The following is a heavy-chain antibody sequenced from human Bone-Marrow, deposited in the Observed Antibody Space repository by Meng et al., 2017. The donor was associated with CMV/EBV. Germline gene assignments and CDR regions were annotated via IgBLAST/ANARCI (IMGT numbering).Heavy chain of an antibody. CDR2: INHSGST. CDR3: ARGWRITIFGVVIIDGGYFDY. Sequence: SETLSLTCAVYGGSFSGYYWSWIRQPPGKGLEWIGEINHSGSTNCNPSLKSRVTISVDTSKNQFSLKLSSVTAADTAVYYCARGWRITIFGVVIIDGGYFDYWGQGTLVTVSS. CDR1: GGSFSGYY. V-gene: IGHV4-34*01. J-gene: IGHJ4*02. D-gene: IGHD3-3*01.